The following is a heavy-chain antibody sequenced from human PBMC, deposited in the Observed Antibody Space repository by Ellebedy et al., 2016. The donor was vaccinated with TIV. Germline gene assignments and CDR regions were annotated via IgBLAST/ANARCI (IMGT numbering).Heavy chain of an antibody. J-gene: IGHJ5*02. V-gene: IGHV4-39*01. CDR3: AKSSYYDFWSGHPGFNP. D-gene: IGHD3-3*01. Sequence: SETLSLXXTVSGGSISSSSYYWGWFRQPPGKWLEWIGSIYYSGSTYYNPSLKSRVTISVDTSKNQFSLKLSSVTAADTAVYYCAKSSYYDFWSGHPGFNPWGQGTLVTVSS. CDR1: GGSISSSSYY. CDR2: IYYSGST.